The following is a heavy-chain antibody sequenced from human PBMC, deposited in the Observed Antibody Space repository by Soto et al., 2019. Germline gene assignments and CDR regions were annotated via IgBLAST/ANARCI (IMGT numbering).Heavy chain of an antibody. CDR2: TYYRSKWYN. CDR1: GDSVSSNSAA. Sequence: SQTLSLTCAISGDSVSSNSAAWNWIRQSPSRGLEWLGRTYYRSKWYNDYAVSVKSRITINPDTSKNQFSLQLNSVTPEDTAVYYCARDIEWGMTIFGVVIIDYWGQGTLVTVSS. J-gene: IGHJ4*02. V-gene: IGHV6-1*01. CDR3: ARDIEWGMTIFGVVIIDY. D-gene: IGHD3-3*01.